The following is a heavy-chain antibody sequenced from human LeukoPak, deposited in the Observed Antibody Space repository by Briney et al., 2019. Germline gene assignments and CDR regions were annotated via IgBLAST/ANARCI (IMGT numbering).Heavy chain of an antibody. V-gene: IGHV4-34*01. CDR3: ARDFWYSSRWRFDI. D-gene: IGHD6-13*01. Sequence: PSETLSLTCAVYGGSFSGCYWSWIRQPPGKGLEWTGEINHSGSTNYNPSLKSRVTISVDTSKNQFSLKLSSVTAADTAVYYCARDFWYSSRWRFDIWGQGTMVTVSS. CDR1: GGSFSGCY. CDR2: INHSGST. J-gene: IGHJ3*02.